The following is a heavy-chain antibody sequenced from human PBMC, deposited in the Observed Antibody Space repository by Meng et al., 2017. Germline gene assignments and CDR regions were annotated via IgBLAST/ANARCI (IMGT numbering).Heavy chain of an antibody. Sequence: GESLKISCAACGFTFSSYDMHWVRQATGKGLEWVSAIGTAGDTYYPGSVKGRFTISRESAKNSLYLQMNSLRAGDTAVYYCARADRSWRRVWVGFYYYYYGMDVWGQGTTVTVSS. D-gene: IGHD1-26*01. CDR1: GFTFSSYD. CDR2: IGTAGDT. CDR3: ARADRSWRRVWVGFYYYYYGMDV. V-gene: IGHV3-13*01. J-gene: IGHJ6*02.